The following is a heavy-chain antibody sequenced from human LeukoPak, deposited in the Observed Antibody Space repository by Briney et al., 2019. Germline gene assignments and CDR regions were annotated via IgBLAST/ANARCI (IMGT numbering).Heavy chain of an antibody. D-gene: IGHD4-17*01. CDR3: ARVPRALHDYGDYY. CDR1: GYTFIGHY. J-gene: IGHJ4*02. Sequence: ASVKVSCKTSGYTFIGHYIHWVRQAPGQGLEWMGWINPKNGGANYAPRFRGRVTMTRDRSTSTVYMELTRLTSDDTAVYYCARVPRALHDYGDYYWGQGTLVTVSS. V-gene: IGHV1-2*07. CDR2: INPKNGGA.